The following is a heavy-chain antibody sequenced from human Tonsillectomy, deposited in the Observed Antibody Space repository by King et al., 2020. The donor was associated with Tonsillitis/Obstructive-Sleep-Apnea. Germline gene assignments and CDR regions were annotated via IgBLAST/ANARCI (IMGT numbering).Heavy chain of an antibody. V-gene: IGHV1-46*01. J-gene: IGHJ4*02. Sequence: VQLVQSGAEVKKPGASVKVSCKASGYTFTTYYMHWVRQAPGQGLEWMGIINPSGDSTSYAQKFQGRVTMTRDTSTSTVYMELSSLTSEDTAVYYCARGAAVAISFDFWGQGTLVTVSS. D-gene: IGHD6-19*01. CDR2: INPSGDST. CDR1: GYTFTTYY. CDR3: ARGAAVAISFDF.